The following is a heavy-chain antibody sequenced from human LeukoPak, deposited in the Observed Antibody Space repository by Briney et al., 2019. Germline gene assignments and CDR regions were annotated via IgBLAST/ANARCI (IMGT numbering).Heavy chain of an antibody. CDR3: ARGPIAAAGIFDY. V-gene: IGHV3-21*01. CDR2: ISSSSSYI. Sequence: PGGSLRLSCAASGFIFSSYAMSWVRQAPGKGLEWVSSISSSSSYIYYADSVKGRFTISRDNAKNSLYLQMNSLRAEDTAVYYCARGPIAAAGIFDYWGQGTLVTVSS. J-gene: IGHJ4*02. CDR1: GFIFSSYA. D-gene: IGHD6-13*01.